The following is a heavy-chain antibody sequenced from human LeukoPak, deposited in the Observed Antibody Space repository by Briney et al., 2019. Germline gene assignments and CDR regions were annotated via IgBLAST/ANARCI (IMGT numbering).Heavy chain of an antibody. J-gene: IGHJ4*02. Sequence: PGGSLRLSCAASGFTFSSYGMHWVRQAPGTGLEWVSSITRTGSYTYYLDSVKGRFTISRDNANSSVFLHMNSLRAEDTAVYYCVPDPLCTMVLKSWGQGTLVSVSS. V-gene: IGHV3-21*01. CDR3: VPDPLCTMVLKS. CDR1: GFTFSSYG. CDR2: ITRTGSYT. D-gene: IGHD4-23*01.